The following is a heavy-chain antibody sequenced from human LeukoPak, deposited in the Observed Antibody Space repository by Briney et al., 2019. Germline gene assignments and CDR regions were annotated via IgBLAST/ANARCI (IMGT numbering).Heavy chain of an antibody. V-gene: IGHV3-7*01. CDR3: ARVRFLERSQYYFDY. D-gene: IGHD3-3*01. CDR2: IKQDGSEK. J-gene: IGHJ4*02. CDR1: ELTFNIYW. Sequence: GGSLRLSCAASELTFNIYWMSWARQAPGKGLEWVANIKQDGSEKYYVDSVEGRFTISRDNAKNSLYLQMNSLRAEDTAVYYCARVRFLERSQYYFDYWGQGTLVTVSS.